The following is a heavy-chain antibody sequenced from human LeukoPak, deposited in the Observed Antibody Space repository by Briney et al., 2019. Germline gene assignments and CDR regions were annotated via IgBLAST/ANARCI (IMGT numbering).Heavy chain of an antibody. J-gene: IGHJ4*02. D-gene: IGHD1-26*01. V-gene: IGHV3-7*01. CDR2: IKQDGSDK. CDR1: GFTFSDYW. Sequence: GGSLRLSCAASGFTFSDYWMSWGRQVPGRGLEWVANIKQDGSDKYYVDPVEGRFTISRDNAKKSLYLEMNNPRGEDTAVYYCARVGAWELQRVFEYWGQGTLVTVSS. CDR3: ARVGAWELQRVFEY.